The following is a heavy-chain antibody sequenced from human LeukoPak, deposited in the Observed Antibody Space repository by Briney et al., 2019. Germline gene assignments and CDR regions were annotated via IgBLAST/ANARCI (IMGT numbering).Heavy chain of an antibody. J-gene: IGHJ6*02. D-gene: IGHD3-9*01. CDR1: GRSFSGYY. Sequence: PSETLSLTCAVYGRSFSGYYWSWIRQPPGKGLEWIGEINHSGSTNYNPSLKSRVTISVDTSKNQFSLKLSSVTAADTAVYYCARRPRYYDILTGYYNVYYGMDVWGQGTTVTVSS. CDR2: INHSGST. CDR3: ARRPRYYDILTGYYNVYYGMDV. V-gene: IGHV4-34*01.